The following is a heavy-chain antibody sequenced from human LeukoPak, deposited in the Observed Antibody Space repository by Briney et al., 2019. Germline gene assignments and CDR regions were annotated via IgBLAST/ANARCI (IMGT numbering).Heavy chain of an antibody. J-gene: IGHJ4*02. Sequence: SETLSLTCTVSGGSISSSSYYWGWIRQPPGKGLEWIGSIYYSGSTYYNPSLKSRVTISVDTSKNQFSLKLSSVTAADTAVYYCARDGREWWELYTSALGYWGQGTLVTVSS. CDR1: GGSISSSSYY. CDR3: ARDGREWWELYTSALGY. D-gene: IGHD2-15*01. CDR2: IYYSGST. V-gene: IGHV4-39*02.